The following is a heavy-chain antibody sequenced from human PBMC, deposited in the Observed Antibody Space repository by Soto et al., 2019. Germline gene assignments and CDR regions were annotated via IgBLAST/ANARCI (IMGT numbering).Heavy chain of an antibody. J-gene: IGHJ4*02. V-gene: IGHV3-30*18. Sequence: GGSLRLSCAASGFTFSSYGMHWVRQAPGKGLEWVAVISYDGSNKYYADSVRGRFTISRDNSENTLYLQMNSLRPEDTAVYYCAKEDVWFAKDYWGQGTLVTVSS. CDR3: AKEDVWFAKDY. CDR1: GFTFSSYG. D-gene: IGHD3-10*01. CDR2: ISYDGSNK.